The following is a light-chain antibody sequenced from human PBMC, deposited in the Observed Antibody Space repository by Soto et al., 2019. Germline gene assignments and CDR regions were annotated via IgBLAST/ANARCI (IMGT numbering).Light chain of an antibody. CDR1: QSVPSNF. Sequence: EIVLTQSPGTLSLSPGERATLYCRASQSVPSNFLAWYQQRPGQAPTLLIYDVSRRAASIPDRFSGSGSGTDFTLTISRLEPEDFAVYYCQQYDSSWTFGQGTKVEIK. CDR3: QQYDSSWT. J-gene: IGKJ1*01. CDR2: DVS. V-gene: IGKV3-20*01.